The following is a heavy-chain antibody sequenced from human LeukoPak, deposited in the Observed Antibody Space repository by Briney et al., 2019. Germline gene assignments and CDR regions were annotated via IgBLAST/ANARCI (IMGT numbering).Heavy chain of an antibody. Sequence: PGGSLRLSCAASGFTLSSYWMSWVRPAPQKGLEWVASIKGDGSETFYVDSVKGRFTISRDNAQRSLFLQMNSLRAEDTAVYYCVRWRWLQSEFDYWGQGTLVTVSS. CDR3: VRWRWLQSEFDY. D-gene: IGHD5-24*01. J-gene: IGHJ4*02. CDR1: GFTLSSYW. CDR2: IKGDGSET. V-gene: IGHV3-7*01.